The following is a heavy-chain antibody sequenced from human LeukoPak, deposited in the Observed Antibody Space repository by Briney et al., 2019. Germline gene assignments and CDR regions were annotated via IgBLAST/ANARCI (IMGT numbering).Heavy chain of an antibody. V-gene: IGHV1-69*05. J-gene: IGHJ4*02. Sequence: SVKVSCRASGGTFSSYAISWVRQAPGQGLEWMGGIIPTFGTANYAQKFQGRVTITTDESTSIAYMELSSLRSEDTAVYYCASSSYNWNDVEYYFDYWGQGTLVTVSS. D-gene: IGHD1-1*01. CDR3: ASSSYNWNDVEYYFDY. CDR1: GGTFSSYA. CDR2: IIPTFGTA.